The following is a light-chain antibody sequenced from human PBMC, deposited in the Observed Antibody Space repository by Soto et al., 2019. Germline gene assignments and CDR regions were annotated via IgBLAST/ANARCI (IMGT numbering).Light chain of an antibody. V-gene: IGKV3-15*01. Sequence: VVTQSPATLSVSPGDRATLSCRASQSVGSDLAWYQQKRGQAPRLLIYGASTRATGIPARFSGSASGTEFTLTISGLQSEDFAVYYCQQYNNWPPWTFGQGTKVDIK. CDR3: QQYNNWPPWT. CDR2: GAS. J-gene: IGKJ1*01. CDR1: QSVGSD.